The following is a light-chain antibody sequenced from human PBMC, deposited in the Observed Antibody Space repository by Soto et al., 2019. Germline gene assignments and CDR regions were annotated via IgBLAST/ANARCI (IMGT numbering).Light chain of an antibody. CDR2: EVS. CDR1: SRDVGGYNY. V-gene: IGLV2-14*01. Sequence: QPALTQPASVSGSPGQSITISCTGTSRDVGGYNYVSWYQQHPGKAPKLMIYEVSDRPSGVSNRFSGSKSGNTASLTISGLQAEDEADYYCSSYTITSTYVFGTGTNVTVL. CDR3: SSYTITSTYV. J-gene: IGLJ1*01.